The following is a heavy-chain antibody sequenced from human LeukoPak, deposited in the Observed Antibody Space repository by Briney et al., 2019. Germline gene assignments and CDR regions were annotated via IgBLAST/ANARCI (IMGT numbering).Heavy chain of an antibody. D-gene: IGHD3-9*01. V-gene: IGHV1-46*01. Sequence: ASVKVSCKASGYTFTSYYMHRVRQAPGQGLEWMGIINPSGGSTTYAQKFQGRVTMTRDTSTSTVYMELSSLRSEDTAVYYCARKLLTGAGFDPWGQGTLVTVSS. J-gene: IGHJ5*02. CDR1: GYTFTSYY. CDR2: INPSGGST. CDR3: ARKLLTGAGFDP.